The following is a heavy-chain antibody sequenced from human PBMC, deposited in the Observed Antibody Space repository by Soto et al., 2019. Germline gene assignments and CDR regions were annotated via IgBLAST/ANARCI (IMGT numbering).Heavy chain of an antibody. CDR1: GGSFSGYY. D-gene: IGHD2-15*01. J-gene: IGHJ5*02. Sequence: PSETLSLTCAVYGGSFSGYYWSWIRQPPGKGLEWIGEINHSGSTNYNPSLKSRVTISVDTSKNQFSLKLSSVTAADTAVYYCARAAANLRWRVVAATQRYWFDPWGQGTLVTVSS. CDR2: INHSGST. CDR3: ARAAANLRWRVVAATQRYWFDP. V-gene: IGHV4-34*01.